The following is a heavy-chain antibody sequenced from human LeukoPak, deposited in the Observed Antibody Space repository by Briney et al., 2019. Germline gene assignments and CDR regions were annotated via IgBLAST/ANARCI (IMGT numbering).Heavy chain of an antibody. J-gene: IGHJ3*02. D-gene: IGHD3-10*01. Sequence: GGSLRLSCAASGFTFSYYWMHWVRQAPGEGLVWVSRINDDGRTTTYADSVKGRITISRDNAKNTLYQQMSSLRVEDTAVYYCARSGITMVGGASIGLLTFDIWGPGTMVTVSP. CDR3: ARSGITMVGGASIGLLTFDI. CDR2: INDDGRTT. V-gene: IGHV3-74*03. CDR1: GFTFSYYW.